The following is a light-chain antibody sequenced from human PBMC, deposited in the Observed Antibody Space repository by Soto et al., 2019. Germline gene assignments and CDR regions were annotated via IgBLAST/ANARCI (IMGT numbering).Light chain of an antibody. J-gene: IGKJ4*01. CDR2: KAS. Sequence: DIQMTQFSSTLSASVGDRVTITCRASQSISSCLAWYQQKPGKAPKLLIYKASSLKSGVPSRFSGSGSGTEFTLSISSLQPDYFATYYCQQYNSYPLTFGGGTKVEIK. V-gene: IGKV1-5*03. CDR3: QQYNSYPLT. CDR1: QSISSC.